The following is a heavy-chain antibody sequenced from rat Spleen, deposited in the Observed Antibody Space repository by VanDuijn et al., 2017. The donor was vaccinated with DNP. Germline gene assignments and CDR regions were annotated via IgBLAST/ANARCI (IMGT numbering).Heavy chain of an antibody. CDR1: GYSITGNY. CDR3: ARGLNYGGYNYYWYFDF. CDR2: INYSGST. D-gene: IGHD1-11*01. V-gene: IGHV3-1*01. Sequence: EVQLQESGPGLVKPSQSLSLTCSVTGYSITGNYWAWIRKFPGNKMEWMGYINYSGSTGFNPSLKSRISITKDTSKNQFFLPLNSVTNEDTAKYYCARGLNYGGYNYYWYFDFWGPGTMVTVSS. J-gene: IGHJ1*01.